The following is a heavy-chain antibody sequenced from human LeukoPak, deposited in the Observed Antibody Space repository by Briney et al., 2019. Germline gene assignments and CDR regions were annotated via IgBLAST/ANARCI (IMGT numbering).Heavy chain of an antibody. J-gene: IGHJ4*02. CDR2: INHSGST. CDR1: GFTFSSYA. CDR3: ARNYYDSSGYYYFDY. D-gene: IGHD3-22*01. V-gene: IGHV4-34*01. Sequence: PGGSLRLSCAASGFTFSSYAMSWIRQPPGKGLEWIGEINHSGSTNYNPSLKSRVTISVDTSKNQFSLKLSSVTAADTAVYYCARNYYDSSGYYYFDYWGREPWSPSPQ.